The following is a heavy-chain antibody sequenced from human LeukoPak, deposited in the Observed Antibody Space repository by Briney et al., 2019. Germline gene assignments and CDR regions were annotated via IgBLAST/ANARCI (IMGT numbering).Heavy chain of an antibody. CDR1: GYTFTGYY. V-gene: IGHV1-2*02. CDR2: INPNNGGT. J-gene: IGHJ4*02. D-gene: IGHD6-6*01. Sequence: ASVKVSCKASGYTFTGYYMHWVRQAPGQGLEWMGWINPNNGGTNYAQKFQGRVTMTRDTSISTAYMELSRLRSDDTAVYYCARIWDSSSSGSTPDYWGQGTLVTVSS. CDR3: ARIWDSSSSGSTPDY.